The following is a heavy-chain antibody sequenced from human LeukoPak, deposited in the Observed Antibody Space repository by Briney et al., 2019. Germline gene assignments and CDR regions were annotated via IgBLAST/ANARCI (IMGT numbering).Heavy chain of an antibody. CDR3: ARDLGIAAAGFDY. V-gene: IGHV4-59*01. Sequence: SETLSLTCTVSGGSISSYYWSWLRQPPGKGLEWIGYIYYSGSTNYNPSLKSRVTISVDTSKNQFSLKLSSVTAADTAVYYCARDLGIAAAGFDYWGQGTLVTVSS. J-gene: IGHJ4*02. CDR2: IYYSGST. D-gene: IGHD6-13*01. CDR1: GGSISSYY.